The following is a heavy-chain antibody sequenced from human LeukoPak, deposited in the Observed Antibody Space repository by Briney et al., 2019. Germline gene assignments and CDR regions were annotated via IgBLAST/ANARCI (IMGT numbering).Heavy chain of an antibody. CDR2: IKQDGSDK. CDR1: GFTFSTYW. CDR3: AIDYCSSTSCHDVFDV. Sequence: GGSLRLSCAASGFTFSTYWMSWVRQAPGKGLEWVANIKQDGSDKYYVDSVKGRFTISRDNAKNSLYLQMNSLRAEDTAVYYCAIDYCSSTSCHDVFDVWGQGTMVTVSS. D-gene: IGHD2-2*01. J-gene: IGHJ3*01. V-gene: IGHV3-7*01.